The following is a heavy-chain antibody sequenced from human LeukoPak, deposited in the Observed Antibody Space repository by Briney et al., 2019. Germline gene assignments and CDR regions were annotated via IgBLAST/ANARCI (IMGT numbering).Heavy chain of an antibody. CDR1: GFIFSDSY. V-gene: IGHV3-11*04. D-gene: IGHD4-11*01. CDR2: ISTSGNFK. CDR3: ARALDYRGVDY. J-gene: IGHJ4*02. Sequence: GGSLRLSCAASGFIFSDSYMNWIRQAPGKGLEWVSYISTSGNFKNYADSVKGRFTISRDNAKNSLYLQMSSLRADDTAVYYCARALDYRGVDYWGQGTLVTVSS.